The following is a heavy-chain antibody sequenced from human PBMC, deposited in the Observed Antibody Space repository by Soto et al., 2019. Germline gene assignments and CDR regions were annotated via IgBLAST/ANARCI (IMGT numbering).Heavy chain of an antibody. Sequence: ASVKVSCKASGYTFTGYYMHWVRQAPGQGLEWMGWINPNSGGTNYAQKFQGRVTMTRDTSISTAYMELSRLRSDDTAVYYCARARALITIFEVVQKGDYYGMEDWGQGTNVPVYS. CDR2: INPNSGGT. CDR1: GYTFTGYY. CDR3: ARARALITIFEVVQKGDYYGMED. V-gene: IGHV1-2*02. D-gene: IGHD3-3*01. J-gene: IGHJ6*02.